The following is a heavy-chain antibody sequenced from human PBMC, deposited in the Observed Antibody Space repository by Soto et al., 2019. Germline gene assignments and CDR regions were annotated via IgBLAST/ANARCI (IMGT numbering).Heavy chain of an antibody. CDR1: GFTFSNYT. V-gene: IGHV3-21*01. CDR2: ISRSSTNI. J-gene: IGHJ6*02. Sequence: EVQLVESGGGLVKPGGSLRLSCAASGFTFSNYTMEWVRQAPGKGLDWLSSISRSSTNIFYADSVKGRFTVSRDNANNVLYLQITSLSAEDTAIYYCARDLKVAASNSYFYYGMDVWGQGTTVTVSS. D-gene: IGHD6-19*01. CDR3: ARDLKVAASNSYFYYGMDV.